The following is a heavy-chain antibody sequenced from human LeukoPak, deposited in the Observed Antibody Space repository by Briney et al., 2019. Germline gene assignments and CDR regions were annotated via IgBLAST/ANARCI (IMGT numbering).Heavy chain of an antibody. D-gene: IGHD3-22*01. CDR1: GGSISSGSYY. V-gene: IGHV4-61*02. CDR2: IYTSGST. CDR3: ARVPTYYYDSSGYYFDY. Sequence: SQTLSLTCTVSGGSISSGSYYWSWIRQPAGKGLEWIGRIYTSGSTNYNPSLKSRVTISVDRSKNQFSLKLSSVTAAGTAVYYCARVPTYYYDSSGYYFDYWGQGTLVTVSS. J-gene: IGHJ4*02.